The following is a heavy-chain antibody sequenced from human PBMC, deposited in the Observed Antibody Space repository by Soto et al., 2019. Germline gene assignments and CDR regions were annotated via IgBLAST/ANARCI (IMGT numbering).Heavy chain of an antibody. CDR1: GGTFSSYT. J-gene: IGHJ6*03. CDR3: ASGYCSGGSCYSGYYYYYMDV. D-gene: IGHD2-15*01. V-gene: IGHV1-69*02. CDR2: IIPILGIA. Sequence: GASVKVSCKASGGTFSSYTISWVRQAPGQGLEWMGRIIPILGIANYAQKFQGRVTITADKSTSTAYMELSSLRSEDTAVYYCASGYCSGGSCYSGYYYYYMDVWGKGTTVTVSS.